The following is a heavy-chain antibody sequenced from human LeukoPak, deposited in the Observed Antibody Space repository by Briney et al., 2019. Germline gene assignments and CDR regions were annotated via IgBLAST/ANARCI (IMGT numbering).Heavy chain of an antibody. J-gene: IGHJ3*02. CDR3: ARDYGDAFDI. Sequence: SQTLSLTCTVSGGSISSGGYYWSWIRQPPGKGLEWIGYIYYSGSTNYNPSLKSRVTISVDTSKNQFSLKLSSVTAADTAVYYCARDYGDAFDIWGQGTMVTVSS. CDR1: GGSISSGGYY. V-gene: IGHV4-61*08. D-gene: IGHD4-17*01. CDR2: IYYSGST.